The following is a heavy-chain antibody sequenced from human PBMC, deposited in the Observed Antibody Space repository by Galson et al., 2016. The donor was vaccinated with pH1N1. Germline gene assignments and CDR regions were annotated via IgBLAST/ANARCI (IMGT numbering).Heavy chain of an antibody. CDR2: MQAYNGRT. V-gene: IGHV1-18*04. J-gene: IGHJ3*01. Sequence: SVKVSCKASGFGFGTYGISWVRQAPGQGLEWLGWMQAYNGRTDYQQKFQGRVTLIRDRATSSFYLEVRSLRSDDTAVYYCAGGYYYDSSGYYTSHWGQGTVVTVSP. CDR3: AGGYYYDSSGYYTSH. CDR1: GFGFGTYG. D-gene: IGHD3-22*01.